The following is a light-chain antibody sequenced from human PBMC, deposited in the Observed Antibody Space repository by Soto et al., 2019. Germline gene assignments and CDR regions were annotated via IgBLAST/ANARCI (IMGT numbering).Light chain of an antibody. CDR1: SSNIGLNT. J-gene: IGLJ3*02. V-gene: IGLV1-44*01. CDR3: ATWDDSLNGVV. CDR2: TNN. Sequence: QSVLTQSPSASGTPGQRVTISCSGSSSNIGLNTVNWYQQLPGTAPKLLIYTNNQRPSGVPDRFSGSKSGTSASLAISGLQSEDEADDYCATWDDSLNGVVFGGGTKLTVL.